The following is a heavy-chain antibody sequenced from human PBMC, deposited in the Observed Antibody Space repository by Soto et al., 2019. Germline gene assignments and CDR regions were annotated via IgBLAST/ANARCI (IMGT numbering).Heavy chain of an antibody. CDR3: ARVSGSYYYGMGV. J-gene: IGHJ6*02. Sequence: SETLSPTWAVYAGSFSAYYWSWIRQPPGKGLEWIGEINHSGSTNYNPSLKSRLTISVDTSKNQFSLKLSSGTAAATAVYYCARVSGSYYYGMGVWGRWTAVSVS. V-gene: IGHV4-34*01. CDR2: INHSGST. CDR1: AGSFSAYY. D-gene: IGHD1-26*01.